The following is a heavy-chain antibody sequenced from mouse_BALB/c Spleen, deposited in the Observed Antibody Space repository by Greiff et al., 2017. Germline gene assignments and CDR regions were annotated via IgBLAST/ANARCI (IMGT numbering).Heavy chain of an antibody. D-gene: IGHD6-1*01. CDR2: ISYSGST. CDR3: ARSGHEAWFAY. J-gene: IGHJ3*01. V-gene: IGHV3-2*02. Sequence: EVKLMESGPGLVKPSQSLSLTCTVTGYSITSDYAWNWIRQFPGNKLEWMGYISYSGSTSYNPSLKSRISITRDTSKNQFFLQLNSVTTEDTATYYCARSGHEAWFAYWGQGTLVTVAA. CDR1: GYSITSDYA.